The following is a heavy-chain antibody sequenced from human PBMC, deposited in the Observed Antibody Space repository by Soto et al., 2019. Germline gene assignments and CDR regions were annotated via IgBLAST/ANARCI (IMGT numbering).Heavy chain of an antibody. D-gene: IGHD2-15*01. CDR2: IYYSGST. CDR1: GGSISSGGYY. Sequence: SETLSLTCTVSGGSISSGGYYWSWIRQHPGKGLEWIGYIYYSGSTYYNPSLKSRVTISVDTSKNQFSLKLSSVTAADTAVYYCARAPERDCSGGSCYLGYFDYWGQGTLVTVSS. V-gene: IGHV4-31*03. J-gene: IGHJ4*02. CDR3: ARAPERDCSGGSCYLGYFDY.